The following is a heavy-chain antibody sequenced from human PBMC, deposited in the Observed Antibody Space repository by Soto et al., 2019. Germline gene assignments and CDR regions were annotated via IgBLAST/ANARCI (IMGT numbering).Heavy chain of an antibody. D-gene: IGHD1-26*01. CDR1: GGTFSSYA. V-gene: IGHV1-8*02. J-gene: IGHJ4*01. CDR3: VVGWGRGKTDY. Sequence: ASVKLSCKASGGTFSSYAISWVRQAPGQGLEWMGWMNPNSGNTGYAQKLQGRVTMTRNTSISTAYMELSSLSSEETSLYYCVVGWGRGKTDYWGLKPLVTVSS. CDR2: MNPNSGNT.